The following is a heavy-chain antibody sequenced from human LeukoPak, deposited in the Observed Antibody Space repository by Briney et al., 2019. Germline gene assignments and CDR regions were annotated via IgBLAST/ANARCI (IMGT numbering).Heavy chain of an antibody. V-gene: IGHV3-30*03. J-gene: IGHJ4*02. Sequence: GGSLRLSCVASGFTFSNFGMHWVRQAPGKGLEWVAVVSYDGNIKYYADSVKGRFTISRDNAKNSLYLQMNSLRAEDTAVYYCARAGSHRNSGYDFWGQGTLVTVSS. CDR3: ARAGSHRNSGYDF. CDR1: GFTFSNFG. D-gene: IGHD5-12*01. CDR2: VSYDGNIK.